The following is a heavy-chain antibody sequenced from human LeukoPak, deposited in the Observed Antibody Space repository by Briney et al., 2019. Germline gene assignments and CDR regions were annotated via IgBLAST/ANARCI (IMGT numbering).Heavy chain of an antibody. CDR3: ARQGSGDAFDI. CDR2: IYYSGST. J-gene: IGHJ3*02. D-gene: IGHD3-10*01. CDR1: GGSISSYY. V-gene: IGHV4-59*08. Sequence: SETLSLTCTVSGGSISSYYWSWIRQPPGKGLEWIGYIYYSGSTNYNPSLKSRVTISVDTSKNQFSLKLSSVTAADTAVYYCARQGSGDAFDIWGQGTMVTVPS.